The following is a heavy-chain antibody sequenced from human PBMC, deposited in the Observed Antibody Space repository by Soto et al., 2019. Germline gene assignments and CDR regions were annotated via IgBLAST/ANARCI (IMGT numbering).Heavy chain of an antibody. D-gene: IGHD6-19*01. V-gene: IGHV4-28*01. J-gene: IGHJ2*01. CDR2: IYYSGST. CDR3: ARNRYSSGWYEIDL. Sequence: QVQLQESGPGLVKPSDTLSLTCAVSGYSIRSSNWWGWIRQPPGKGLEWIGYIYYSGSTYYNPSLKSRVTMSVDTSTNQFALKLSSVTAVDTAVYYCARNRYSSGWYEIDLWGRGTLVTVSS. CDR1: GYSIRSSNW.